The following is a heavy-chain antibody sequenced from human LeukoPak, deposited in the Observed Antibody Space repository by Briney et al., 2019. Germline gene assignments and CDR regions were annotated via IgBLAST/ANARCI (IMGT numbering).Heavy chain of an antibody. V-gene: IGHV3-23*01. Sequence: PGGSLRLSCAASGFTFSTYAMSWVRQAPGKGLEWVSIISSSGETYYADSVKGRFTISRDNSKNALYLQLNSLRAEDTAVYYCARDLNYYDSSGLYWGQGTLVTVSS. CDR1: GFTFSTYA. CDR2: ISSSGET. CDR3: ARDLNYYDSSGLY. J-gene: IGHJ4*02. D-gene: IGHD3-22*01.